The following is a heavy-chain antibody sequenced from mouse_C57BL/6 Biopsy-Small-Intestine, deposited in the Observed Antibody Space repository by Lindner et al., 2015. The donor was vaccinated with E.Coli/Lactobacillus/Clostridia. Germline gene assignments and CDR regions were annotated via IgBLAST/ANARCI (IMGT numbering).Heavy chain of an antibody. V-gene: IGHV1-14*01. Sequence: VQLQESGPELVKPGASVKMSCKASGYTFTSYVMNWVKQKPGQGLEWIGYINPGNDGTKYNEKFKGKATLTSDKSSSTAYMELSSLTSEESAVYYCARESWDPFAYWGQGTLVTVSA. J-gene: IGHJ3*01. D-gene: IGHD4-1*01. CDR1: GYTFTSYV. CDR3: ARESWDPFAY. CDR2: INPGNDGT.